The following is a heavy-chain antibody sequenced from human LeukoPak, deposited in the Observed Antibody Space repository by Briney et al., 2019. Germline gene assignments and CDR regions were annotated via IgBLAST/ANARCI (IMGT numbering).Heavy chain of an antibody. V-gene: IGHV3-48*01. D-gene: IGHD6-19*01. CDR2: ISSNSNTI. CDR1: GFTFSRYS. CDR3: AKDGAGTVNYYYGMDV. Sequence: PGGSLRLSCADSGFTFSRYSMNWARQAPGKGLEWVSYISSNSNTIYYADSVKGRFTISRDNGKNSLYLQMNSLRAEDTAVYYCAKDGAGTVNYYYGMDVWGQGTTVTVSS. J-gene: IGHJ6*02.